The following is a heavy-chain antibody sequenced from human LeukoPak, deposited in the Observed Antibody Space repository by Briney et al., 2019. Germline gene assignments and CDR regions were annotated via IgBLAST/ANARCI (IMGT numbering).Heavy chain of an antibody. CDR3: ARDSPNGIAAAGSYYYYGMDV. J-gene: IGHJ6*02. CDR2: IYASGST. V-gene: IGHV4-61*02. CDR1: GGSISSGSYY. D-gene: IGHD6-13*01. Sequence: SETLSLTCAVSGGSISSGSYYWSWIRQPAGKGLEWIGRIYASGSTNYNPFLKSRVTISVDTSKNQFSLKLSSVTAADTAVYYCARDSPNGIAAAGSYYYYGMDVWGQGTTVTVSS.